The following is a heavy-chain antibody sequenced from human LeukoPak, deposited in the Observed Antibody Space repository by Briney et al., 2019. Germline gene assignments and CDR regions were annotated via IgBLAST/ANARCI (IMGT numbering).Heavy chain of an antibody. CDR3: AKESPNSSGWPFDY. CDR2: ISWNSGSI. D-gene: IGHD6-19*01. V-gene: IGHV3-9*03. Sequence: GGSLRLSCAASGFTFDDYAMHWVRQAPGKGLEWVSGISWNSGSIGYADSVKGRFTISRDNAKNSLYLQMNSLRAEDMALYYCAKESPNSSGWPFDYWGQGTLVTVSS. J-gene: IGHJ4*02. CDR1: GFTFDDYA.